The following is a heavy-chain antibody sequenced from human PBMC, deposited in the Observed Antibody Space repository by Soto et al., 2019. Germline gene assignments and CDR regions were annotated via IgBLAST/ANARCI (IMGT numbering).Heavy chain of an antibody. D-gene: IGHD2-8*01. J-gene: IGHJ4*02. CDR3: ARANPIDY. Sequence: GSLRLSCTVSGFTVSSYWMHWVRQAPGKGLVWVSRINSDGGSITYADSVKGRFTISRDNAKNTLFLQMSSLRAEDTAVYYCARANPIDYWGQGTLVTVSS. CDR2: INSDGGSI. V-gene: IGHV3-74*01. CDR1: GFTVSSYW.